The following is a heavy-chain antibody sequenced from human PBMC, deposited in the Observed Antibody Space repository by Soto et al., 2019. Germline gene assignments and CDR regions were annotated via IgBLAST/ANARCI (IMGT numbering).Heavy chain of an antibody. Sequence: QVQLVQSGAEVKKPGASVKVSCKASGYIFITYGISWVRQAPGQGLEWMGRISTYNGNTNYAQNLQGRVTMTADTSTNTAYMELRRLRSDDTAVYYCARDLDGSGSYYTGYWCPGTLVTVSS. D-gene: IGHD3-10*01. CDR1: GYIFITYG. V-gene: IGHV1-18*01. CDR2: ISTYNGNT. CDR3: ARDLDGSGSYYTGY. J-gene: IGHJ4*02.